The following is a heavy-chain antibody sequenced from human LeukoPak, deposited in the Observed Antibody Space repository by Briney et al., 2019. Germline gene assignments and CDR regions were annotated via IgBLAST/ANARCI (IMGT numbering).Heavy chain of an antibody. CDR1: DDSITMYY. CDR3: ARRTYYYDFNWFDP. V-gene: IGHV4-59*01. Sequence: SETLSLTCSVSDDSITMYYWTWIRQPPGKGLEWIGYVDHTGSSNFNPSLNGRVSISRDTTKNLFSLRLRSVTAADTAVYYCARRTYYYDFNWFDPWGQGTLVTVSS. J-gene: IGHJ5*02. CDR2: VDHTGSS. D-gene: IGHD3-22*01.